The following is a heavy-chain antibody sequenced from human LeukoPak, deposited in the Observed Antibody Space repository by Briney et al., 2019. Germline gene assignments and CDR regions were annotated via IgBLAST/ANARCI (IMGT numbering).Heavy chain of an antibody. CDR2: ISASGGST. Sequence: PGGSLRLSCEVSGFTFSSYAVGWVRQAPGKGPEWVSSISASGGSTYYADSVTGRFTISRDNSKNTLYLQMNSLTAGDTAVYYCTKDTRYSGTYWSAFDIWGQGTLVTVAS. J-gene: IGHJ3*02. V-gene: IGHV3-23*01. D-gene: IGHD1-26*01. CDR1: GFTFSSYA. CDR3: TKDTRYSGTYWSAFDI.